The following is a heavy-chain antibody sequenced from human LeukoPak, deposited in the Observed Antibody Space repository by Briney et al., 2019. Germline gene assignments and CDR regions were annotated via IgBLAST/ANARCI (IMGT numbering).Heavy chain of an antibody. V-gene: IGHV3-48*01. CDR3: ARGRGYFDY. Sequence: GGFLRLSCAASGFTFSSYSMNWVRQAPGKGLEWVSYISSSSSTIYYADSVKGRFTISRDNAKNSLYLQMNSLRAEDTAVYYCARGRGYFDYWGQGTLVTVSS. J-gene: IGHJ4*02. CDR1: GFTFSSYS. D-gene: IGHD3-16*01. CDR2: ISSSSSTI.